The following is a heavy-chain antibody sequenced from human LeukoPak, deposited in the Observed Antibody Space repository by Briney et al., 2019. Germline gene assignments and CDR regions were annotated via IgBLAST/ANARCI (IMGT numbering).Heavy chain of an antibody. J-gene: IGHJ4*02. CDR1: GFTFSSFA. Sequence: GGALRLSCAASGFTFSSFALSWVRHAPGKVLYCISAISGSGTNTYYADSVKGRFTISRDNSENTLYMQVNSLKAEDTAIYFCARGKAAIGSRTAFDYWGQGTLVTVSS. D-gene: IGHD6-13*01. CDR3: ARGKAAIGSRTAFDY. CDR2: ISGSGTNT. V-gene: IGHV3-23*01.